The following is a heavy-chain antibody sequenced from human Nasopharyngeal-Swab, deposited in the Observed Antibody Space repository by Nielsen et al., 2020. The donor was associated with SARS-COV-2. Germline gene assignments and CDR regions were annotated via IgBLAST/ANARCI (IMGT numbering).Heavy chain of an antibody. Sequence: GASLQISCKGSGYSFTSYWISWVRQMPGKGLEWMGRIDPSDSYTNYSPSFQGHVTISADKSISTAYLQWSSLKASDTAMYYCARRRSGYCSGGSCYRGWYFDLWGRGTLVTVSS. CDR1: GYSFTSYW. V-gene: IGHV5-10-1*01. J-gene: IGHJ2*01. D-gene: IGHD2-15*01. CDR2: IDPSDSYT. CDR3: ARRRSGYCSGGSCYRGWYFDL.